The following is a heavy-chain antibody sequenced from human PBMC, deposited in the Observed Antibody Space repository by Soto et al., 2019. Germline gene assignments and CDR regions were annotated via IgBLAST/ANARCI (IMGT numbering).Heavy chain of an antibody. V-gene: IGHV1-69*13. CDR2: IIPIFGTA. Sequence: SVKVSCKASGGTFSSYAISWVRQAPGQGLEWMGGIIPIFGTANYAQKFQGRVTITADESTSTAYMELSSLRSEDTAVDYCATSLVYYVYTWGSYRSSEICRWGQGTLVTVSS. CDR3: ATSLVYYVYTWGSYRSSEICR. J-gene: IGHJ4*02. D-gene: IGHD3-16*02. CDR1: GGTFSSYA.